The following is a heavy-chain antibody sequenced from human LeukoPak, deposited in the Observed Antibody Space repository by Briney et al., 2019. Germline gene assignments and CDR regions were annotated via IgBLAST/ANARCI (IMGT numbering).Heavy chain of an antibody. CDR1: GGSIITYY. V-gene: IGHV4-4*07. CDR3: ARAPVLLWFGELLAPFDY. Sequence: PSETLSLTCTVSGGSIITYYWSWIRQPAGKGLQWIGRIYTSGSTNYNPSLKSRVTMSVDTSKNQISLKLSSVTAADTAVYYCARAPVLLWFGELLAPFDYWGQGTLVTVSS. J-gene: IGHJ4*02. CDR2: IYTSGST. D-gene: IGHD3-10*01.